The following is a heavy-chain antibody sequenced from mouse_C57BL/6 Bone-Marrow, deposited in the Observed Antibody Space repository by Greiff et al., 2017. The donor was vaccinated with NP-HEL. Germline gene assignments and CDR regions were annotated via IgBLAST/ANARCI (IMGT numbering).Heavy chain of an antibody. J-gene: IGHJ2*01. Sequence: QVQLQQPGAELVMPGASVKLSCKASGYTFPSYWMHWVKQRPGQGLEWIGEIDPSDSYTNYNQKFKGKSTLTVDKSSSTAYMQLSSLTSEDSAVYYCAREDYYGSSFDFDYWGQGTTLTVSS. CDR1: GYTFPSYW. V-gene: IGHV1-69*01. CDR2: IDPSDSYT. CDR3: AREDYYGSSFDFDY. D-gene: IGHD1-1*01.